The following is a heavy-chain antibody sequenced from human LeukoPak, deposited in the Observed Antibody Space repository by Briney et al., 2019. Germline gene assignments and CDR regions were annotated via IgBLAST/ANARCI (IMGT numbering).Heavy chain of an antibody. V-gene: IGHV1-69*13. CDR1: GGTFSTYA. J-gene: IGHJ3*02. Sequence: SVKVSCKASGGTFSTYAISWVRQAPGQGLEWMGGVVPIFDTTNYAQKFQNRVIITADESTTTAFMELSNLTSDDTAVYYCARDGSTGCYGSCGAFAIWGPGTMVTVSS. CDR3: ARDGSTGCYGSCGAFAI. D-gene: IGHD2-2*01. CDR2: VVPIFDTT.